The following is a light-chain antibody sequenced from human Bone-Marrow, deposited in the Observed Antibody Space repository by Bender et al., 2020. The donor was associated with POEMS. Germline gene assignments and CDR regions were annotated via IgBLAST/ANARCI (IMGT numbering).Light chain of an antibody. J-gene: IGLJ3*02. V-gene: IGLV2-11*01. CDR2: DVT. CDR3: CSYGGNYTWV. Sequence: QSALTQPASLSGSPGQSVPFSCIGTSSDVGRYNYVSWYQQPPHKAPKAMIYDVTKRPSGIPDRFSGSKSGNTASLTISAIKTEDEADYHCCSYGGNYTWVFGGGTKVTVL. CDR1: SSDVGRYNY.